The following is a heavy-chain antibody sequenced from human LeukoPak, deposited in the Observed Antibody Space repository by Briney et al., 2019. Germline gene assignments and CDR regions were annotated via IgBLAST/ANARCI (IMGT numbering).Heavy chain of an antibody. J-gene: IGHJ4*02. CDR1: GFSFTSYW. Sequence: GRSLRLSCAAAGFSFTSYWMSWVRQAPGKGLEWVANIRKVGNENYYVDSGKGRFSISRDNPKNSLYLQMNSLRAEDTARYYWGRDPIKRDSCFSDFWGQGTLVTVTS. CDR2: IRKVGNEN. CDR3: GRDPIKRDSCFSDF. D-gene: IGHD2-21*02. V-gene: IGHV3-7*01.